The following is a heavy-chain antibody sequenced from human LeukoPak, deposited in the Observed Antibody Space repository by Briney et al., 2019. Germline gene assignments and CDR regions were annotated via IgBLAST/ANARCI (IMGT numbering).Heavy chain of an antibody. CDR2: IYHSGNT. D-gene: IGHD2-21*01. V-gene: IGHV4-4*02. CDR1: GDSISSSNW. CDR3: ARVDCYEGLDY. Sequence: SGTLSLTCAVSGDSISSSNWWRWVRQPPGKGLEWIGEIYHSGNTNYNPSLKSRVTISVDKSKNQFSLKMRSVTAADTAVHYSARVDCYEGLDYWGQGTLVTVSS. J-gene: IGHJ4*02.